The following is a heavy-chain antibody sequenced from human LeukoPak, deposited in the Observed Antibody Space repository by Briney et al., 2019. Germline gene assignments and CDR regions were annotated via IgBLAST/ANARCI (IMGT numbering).Heavy chain of an antibody. V-gene: IGHV3-15*01. D-gene: IGHD5-24*01. J-gene: IGHJ4*02. Sequence: GGSLRLSCAASGFSVSDAYMGWVRQTPGKRLEWIGRIISKSDGGTTDYAAPVKDRFIISRDDSKGTLYLQLNSLRTDDTAVYYCLAQYYFDYWGRGTLVTVSS. CDR2: IISKSDGGTT. CDR1: GFSVSDAY. CDR3: LAQYYFDY.